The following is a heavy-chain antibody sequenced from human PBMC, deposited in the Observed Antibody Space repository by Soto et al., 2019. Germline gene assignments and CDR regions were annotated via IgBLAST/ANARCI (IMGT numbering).Heavy chain of an antibody. D-gene: IGHD3-3*01. CDR2: IIPIFGTA. V-gene: IGHV1-69*01. CDR1: GGTFSSYA. Sequence: QVQLVQSGAEVKKPGSSVKVSCKASGGTFSSYAISWVRQAPGQGLEWMGGIIPIFGTANYAQKFQGRVTITADESTSTAYMELSSLRSEDTAVYYCARAAAGRTFGVFITYYFDYWGQGTLVTVSS. CDR3: ARAAAGRTFGVFITYYFDY. J-gene: IGHJ4*02.